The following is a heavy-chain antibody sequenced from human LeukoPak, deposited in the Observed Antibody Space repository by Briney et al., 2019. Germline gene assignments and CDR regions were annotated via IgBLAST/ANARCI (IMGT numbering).Heavy chain of an antibody. CDR3: ASSQNTPYAFDM. Sequence: PGGSLRLSCAASGFTFSSYWMSWVRQAPGKGLEWVANIKQDGSEKYYVDSVKGRLTISRDNAKNSLYLQMNSLRVEDTAVYYCASSQNTPYAFDMWGQGTMVTVSS. V-gene: IGHV3-7*01. J-gene: IGHJ3*02. CDR2: IKQDGSEK. CDR1: GFTFSSYW. D-gene: IGHD2/OR15-2a*01.